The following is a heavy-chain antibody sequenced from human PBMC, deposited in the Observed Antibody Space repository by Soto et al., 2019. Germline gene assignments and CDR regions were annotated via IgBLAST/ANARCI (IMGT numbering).Heavy chain of an antibody. CDR2: IYYSGST. CDR3: ARERRFYYDSSGYLTNFDY. Sequence: QVQLQESGPGLVKPSQTLSLTCTVSGGSISSGGYYWSWIRQHPGKGLEWIGYIYYSGSTYYNPSLKCRVTISVDTSKNQFSLKLSSVTAADTAVYYCARERRFYYDSSGYLTNFDYWGQGTLVTVSS. D-gene: IGHD3-22*01. CDR1: GGSISSGGYY. J-gene: IGHJ4*02. V-gene: IGHV4-31*03.